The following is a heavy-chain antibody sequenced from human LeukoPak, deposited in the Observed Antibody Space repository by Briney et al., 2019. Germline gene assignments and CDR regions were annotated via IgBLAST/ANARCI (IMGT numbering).Heavy chain of an antibody. CDR1: GFTVSSNY. V-gene: IGHV3-48*04. CDR3: ARDDGDYAHPVDY. Sequence: GGSLRLSCAASGFTVSSNYMSWVRQAPGKGLEWVSYISVSSSGIYYAGSVKGRFTISRDNAENSLYLQMNSLRAEDTAVYYCARDDGDYAHPVDYWGQGTLVTVSS. J-gene: IGHJ4*02. CDR2: ISVSSSGI. D-gene: IGHD4-17*01.